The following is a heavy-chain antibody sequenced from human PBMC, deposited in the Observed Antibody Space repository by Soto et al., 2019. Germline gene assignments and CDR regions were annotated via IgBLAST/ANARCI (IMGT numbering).Heavy chain of an antibody. J-gene: IGHJ5*02. CDR1: GGSISTSRSY. D-gene: IGHD2-21*01. CDR3: ARQPTTGDTDLWFDP. Sequence: XSGGSISTSRSYWAWIRQPPGKGLEWLANIFYSGSTFYNPSLASRVSVSVDTSKNEFSLKLRSVTAADTAVYYCARQPTTGDTDLWFDPWGQGTLVTVSS. CDR2: IFYSGST. V-gene: IGHV4-39*01.